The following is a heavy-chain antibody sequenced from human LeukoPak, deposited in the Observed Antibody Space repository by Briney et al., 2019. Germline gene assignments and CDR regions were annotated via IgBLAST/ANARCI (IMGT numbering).Heavy chain of an antibody. CDR3: ARARGATIFQSAFDI. D-gene: IGHD5-24*01. J-gene: IGHJ3*02. Sequence: PSETLSLTCTVSGDSISSSSFYWGWIRQPPGKGLEWIGSIYYSGNTDYNPSLRSRVTISADTSKNQFSLKLSSVTAADTAVYYCARARGATIFQSAFDIWGQGTMVTVSS. CDR2: IYYSGNT. V-gene: IGHV4-39*07. CDR1: GDSISSSSFY.